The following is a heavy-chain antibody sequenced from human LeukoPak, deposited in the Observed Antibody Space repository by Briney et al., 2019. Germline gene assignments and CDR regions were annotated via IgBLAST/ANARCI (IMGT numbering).Heavy chain of an antibody. Sequence: ASVKVSCKASGYTFTSYYMHWVRQAPGQGLEWMGIINPSGGSTSYAQKFQGRVTMTRDTSTSTVYMELSSLRSEDTAVYYCARDSGRYSYGYGWFDPWGQGTLVTVSS. CDR1: GYTFTSYY. D-gene: IGHD5-18*01. CDR3: ARDSGRYSYGYGWFDP. J-gene: IGHJ5*02. V-gene: IGHV1-46*01. CDR2: INPSGGST.